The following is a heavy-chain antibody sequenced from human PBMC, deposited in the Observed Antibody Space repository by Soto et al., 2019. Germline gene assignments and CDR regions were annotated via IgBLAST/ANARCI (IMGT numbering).Heavy chain of an antibody. CDR1: GASIKSSNYF. CDR3: GRLAEAATGHTDFDF. V-gene: IGHV4-39*02. J-gene: IGHJ4*02. Sequence: KPSETLSLTCTVPGASIKSSNYFWGWIRQPPGKGLEFVGSIHSSGGTYYNPSLKSRVTVSVDLSNSHFSLSLKSLTATDTAVYYCGRLAEAATGHTDFDFWGQGTLVTVSS. D-gene: IGHD2-15*01. CDR2: IHSSGGT.